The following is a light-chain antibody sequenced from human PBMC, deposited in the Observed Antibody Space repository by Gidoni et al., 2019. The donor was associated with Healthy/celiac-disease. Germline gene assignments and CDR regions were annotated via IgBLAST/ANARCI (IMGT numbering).Light chain of an antibody. J-gene: IGLJ2*01. CDR3: LLSYSGAHVV. Sequence: QAVVTQEPYLTVSPGGTVTLTCGSSTGAVTSGHYPYWFQQKPGQAPRTLIYDTSNKHSWTPARFSGSLLGGKAALTLSGAQPEDEAEYYCLLSYSGAHVVFGGGTKLTVL. CDR2: DTS. CDR1: TGAVTSGHY. V-gene: IGLV7-46*01.